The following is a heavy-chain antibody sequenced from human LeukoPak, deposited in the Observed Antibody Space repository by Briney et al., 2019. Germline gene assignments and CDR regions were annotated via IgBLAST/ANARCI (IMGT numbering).Heavy chain of an antibody. CDR2: IYYSGST. CDR3: ARGIRSITMVRGVPKNYYGMDV. Sequence: PSETLSLTCTVSGGSISSYYWSWIRQPPGKGLEWIGYIYYSGSTNYNPSLKSRVTISVDTSKNQFSLKLSSVTAADTAVYYCARGIRSITMVRGVPKNYYGMDVWGQGTTVTVSS. J-gene: IGHJ6*02. CDR1: GGSISSYY. D-gene: IGHD3-10*01. V-gene: IGHV4-59*01.